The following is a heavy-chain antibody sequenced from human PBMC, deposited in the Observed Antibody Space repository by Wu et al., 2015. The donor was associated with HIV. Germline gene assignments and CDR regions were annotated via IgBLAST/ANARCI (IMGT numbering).Heavy chain of an antibody. Sequence: QVQLVQSGAEVKKPGSSVKVSCKASGATFSSYGVSCVRQAPGQGLEWLGSIIPVFGAANYPQKFQGRVTITTDESTSTVYLELSSLKSEDTAVYFCARESYGGGGLGVNWGQGTLVIVSS. J-gene: IGHJ4*01. D-gene: IGHD3-16*01. V-gene: IGHV1-69*05. CDR2: IIPVFGAA. CDR1: GATFSSYG. CDR3: ARESYGGGGLGVN.